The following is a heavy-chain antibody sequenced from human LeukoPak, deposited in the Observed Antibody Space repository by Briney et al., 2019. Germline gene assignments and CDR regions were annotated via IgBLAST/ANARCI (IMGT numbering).Heavy chain of an antibody. CDR1: GFTVSSNY. CDR3: AKDRRAEMATIGGYYFDY. D-gene: IGHD5-24*01. V-gene: IGHV3-53*01. Sequence: GGSLRLSCAASGFTVSSNYMSWVRQAPGKGLEWVSVIYSGGSTYYADSVKGRFTISRDNSKNTLYLQMNSLRAEDTAVYYCAKDRRAEMATIGGYYFDYWGQGTLVTVSS. CDR2: IYSGGST. J-gene: IGHJ4*02.